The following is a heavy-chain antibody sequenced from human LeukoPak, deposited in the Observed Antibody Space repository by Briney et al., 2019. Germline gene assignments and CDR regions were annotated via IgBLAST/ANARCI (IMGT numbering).Heavy chain of an antibody. CDR2: ISGSGGST. CDR3: ARDIGAGYDSSGNLYYYYGMDV. J-gene: IGHJ6*02. D-gene: IGHD3-22*01. V-gene: IGHV3-23*01. Sequence: GGSLRLSCVASGFTFSSYAMSWVRQAPGKGLEWVSGISGSGGSTYYADSVKGRFTISRDNSKNTLYLQMNSLRAEDTAVYYCARDIGAGYDSSGNLYYYYGMDVWGQGTTVTVSS. CDR1: GFTFSSYA.